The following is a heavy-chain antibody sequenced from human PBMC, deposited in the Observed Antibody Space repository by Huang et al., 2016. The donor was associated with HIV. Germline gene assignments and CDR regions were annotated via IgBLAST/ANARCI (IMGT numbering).Heavy chain of an antibody. D-gene: IGHD4-17*01. Sequence: EVQLVESGGGLIQPGGSLRLSCAASGFTVSSNYMNWVRQAPGKGLEGVSVIYSDGTTFYADSVKGRFTISRDNSKNTLYLQMNSLRAEDTAVYYCARGHDYGAFDIWGQGTMVTVSS. CDR1: GFTVSSNY. J-gene: IGHJ3*02. CDR2: IYSDGTT. V-gene: IGHV3-53*01. CDR3: ARGHDYGAFDI.